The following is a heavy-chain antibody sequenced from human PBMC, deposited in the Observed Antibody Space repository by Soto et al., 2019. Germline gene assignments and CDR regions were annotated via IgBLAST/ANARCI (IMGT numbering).Heavy chain of an antibody. CDR3: AGLAPPPVVVTYHVFDI. CDR2: ISASGTT. J-gene: IGHJ3*02. CDR1: GASITTDY. Sequence: SETLSLTCTVSGASITTDYWSWIRQPPGKGLEFIAYISASGTTNYNPSLNSRVTISLDTSKSQFSLRLTSVTAADTAVYYCAGLAPPPVVVTYHVFDIWGQGKMVPVSS. D-gene: IGHD2-21*02. V-gene: IGHV4-59*08.